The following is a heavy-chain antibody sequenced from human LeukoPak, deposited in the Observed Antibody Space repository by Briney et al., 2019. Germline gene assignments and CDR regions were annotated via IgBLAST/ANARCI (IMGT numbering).Heavy chain of an antibody. CDR3: ARWAYDILTGYSLDAFDI. D-gene: IGHD3-9*01. V-gene: IGHV4-34*01. CDR1: GVSFSGYY. CDR2: INHSGST. Sequence: NTSETLSLTCAVYGVSFSGYYWSWIRQPPGKGLEWIGEINHSGSTNYNPSLKSRVTISVDTSKNQFSLKLSSVTAADTAVYYCARWAYDILTGYSLDAFDIWGQGTMVTVSS. J-gene: IGHJ3*02.